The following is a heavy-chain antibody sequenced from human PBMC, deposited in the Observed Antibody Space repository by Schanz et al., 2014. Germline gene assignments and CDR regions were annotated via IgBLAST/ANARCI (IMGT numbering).Heavy chain of an antibody. V-gene: IGHV3-23*04. CDR1: GFTASSHS. CDR3: AKAPREYCNYDNCPNWFDS. J-gene: IGHJ5*01. CDR2: ISGSSGST. Sequence: EVQLVESGGGLVKPGGSLRLSCGVSGFTASSHSMNWVRQAPGTGLEWVSAISGSSGSTYYADSVKGRFTISRDNSRSTMYLQMSSLRAEDTAVYYCAKAPREYCNYDNCPNWFDSWGQGTLVTASS. D-gene: IGHD2-15*01.